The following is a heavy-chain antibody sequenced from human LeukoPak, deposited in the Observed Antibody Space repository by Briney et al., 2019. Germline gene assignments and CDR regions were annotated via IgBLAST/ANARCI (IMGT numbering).Heavy chain of an antibody. CDR1: VFTLSSNA. J-gene: IGHJ6*02. CDR2: ISYDGSNK. D-gene: IGHD6-19*01. V-gene: IGHV3-30-3*01. Sequence: GRSLRLSCAASVFTLSSNAMRWVRQAQGKGLEWVVVISYDGSNKYYADSVKGRFTISRDNSKNTLYLQMNSLRAEDTAVYYCARDLSGSGWFDYYYYGMDVWGQGTTVTVSS. CDR3: ARDLSGSGWFDYYYYGMDV.